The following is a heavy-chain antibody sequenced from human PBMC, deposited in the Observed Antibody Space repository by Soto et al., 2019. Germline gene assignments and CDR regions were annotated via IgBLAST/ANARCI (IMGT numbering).Heavy chain of an antibody. CDR2: IFPSDSDT. V-gene: IGHV5-51*01. D-gene: IGHD3-22*01. Sequence: GGSLKISCITSGYRFTSYWIAWGRQMPGKGLEWMGIIFPSDSDTRYSPSFQGQVTISADRSTSTVFLQWASLKASDTAVYFCARKDKSGYFNWFDPWGQGTLVTVSS. CDR3: ARKDKSGYFNWFDP. J-gene: IGHJ5*02. CDR1: GYRFTSYW.